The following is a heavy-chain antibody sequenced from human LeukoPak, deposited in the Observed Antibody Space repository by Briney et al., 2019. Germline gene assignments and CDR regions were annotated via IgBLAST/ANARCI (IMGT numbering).Heavy chain of an antibody. CDR2: ISRSASTI. CDR1: GFTFSSYE. J-gene: IGHJ4*02. Sequence: GGSLRLSCAASGFTFSSYEMNWVRQAPGKGLEWVSYISRSASTIYYADSVKGRFTISRDNSKNTLYLQMNSLRAEDTAVYYCAKAAMAAFDYWGQGTLVTVSS. D-gene: IGHD5-24*01. CDR3: AKAAMAAFDY. V-gene: IGHV3-48*03.